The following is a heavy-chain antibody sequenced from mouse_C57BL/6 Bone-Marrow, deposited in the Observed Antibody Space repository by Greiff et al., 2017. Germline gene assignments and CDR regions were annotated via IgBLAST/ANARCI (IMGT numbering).Heavy chain of an antibody. Sequence: QVQLQQPGAELVKPGASVKLSCKASGYTFTSYWMHWVKQRPGQGLEWIGMIHPNSGSTNYNEKFKSKATLTVDKSSSTAYMQLSSLTSEDSAVYYCARSPYYDDDWGYWGQGTTLTVSS. CDR1: GYTFTSYW. CDR2: IHPNSGST. CDR3: ARSPYYDDDWGY. V-gene: IGHV1-64*01. J-gene: IGHJ2*01. D-gene: IGHD2-4*01.